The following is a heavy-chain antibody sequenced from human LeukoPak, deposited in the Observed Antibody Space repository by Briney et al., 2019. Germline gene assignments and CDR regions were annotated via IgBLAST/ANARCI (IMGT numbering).Heavy chain of an antibody. CDR3: ATGGGYDAFDI. CDR2: IHTSGSP. Sequence: SETLSLTCTVSGGSISSASFYWRWIRQPAGKGLEWIGRIHTSGSPNYNPSLKSRVTISLDTSKNQFSLKLSSVTAADTAVYYCATGGGYDAFDIWGQGTMVTVSP. D-gene: IGHD2-15*01. CDR1: GGSISSASFY. V-gene: IGHV4-61*02. J-gene: IGHJ3*02.